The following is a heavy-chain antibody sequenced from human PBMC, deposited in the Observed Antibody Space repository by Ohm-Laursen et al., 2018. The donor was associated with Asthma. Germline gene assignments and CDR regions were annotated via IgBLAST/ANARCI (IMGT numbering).Heavy chain of an antibody. Sequence: SLRLSCTAAGFTFSSYGMHWVRQAPSKGLEWVAVISNDGSRKKYADSVKGRFTMSRDNSKNTLYLQMNSLRAEDTAVYYCARGEVPVYYYGLDDWGQGTTVTVSS. CDR3: ARGEVPVYYYGLDD. CDR1: GFTFSSYG. CDR2: ISNDGSRK. J-gene: IGHJ6*02. V-gene: IGHV3-30*03. D-gene: IGHD4-11*01.